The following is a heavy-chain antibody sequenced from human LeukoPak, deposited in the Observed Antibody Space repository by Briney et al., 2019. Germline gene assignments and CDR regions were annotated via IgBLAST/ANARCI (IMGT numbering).Heavy chain of an antibody. J-gene: IGHJ4*02. D-gene: IGHD6-19*01. CDR3: ARGGFGSGWSYFDY. V-gene: IGHV4-39*07. Sequence: SETLSLTCTVSGGSISSSSYYWGWIRQPPGKGLEWIGSIYYSGSTYYNPSLKSRVTISVDTSKNQFSLKLSSVTAADTAVYYCARGGFGSGWSYFDYWGQGTLVAVSS. CDR1: GGSISSSSYY. CDR2: IYYSGST.